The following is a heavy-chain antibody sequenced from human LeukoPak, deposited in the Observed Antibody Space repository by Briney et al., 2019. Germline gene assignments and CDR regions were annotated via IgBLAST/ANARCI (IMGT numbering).Heavy chain of an antibody. CDR2: IYHSGST. V-gene: IGHV4-38-2*02. CDR3: ARVEGSSRVSYYMDV. D-gene: IGHD2-2*01. Sequence: SETLSLTCTVSGYSISSGYYWGWIRQPPGKGLEWIGSIYHSGSTYYNPSLKSRVTISVDTSKNQFSLKLSSVTAADTAVYYCARVEGSSRVSYYMDVWGKGTTVTVSS. J-gene: IGHJ6*03. CDR1: GYSISSGYY.